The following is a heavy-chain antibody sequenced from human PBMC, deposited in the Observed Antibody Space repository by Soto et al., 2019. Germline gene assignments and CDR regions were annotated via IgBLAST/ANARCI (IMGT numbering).Heavy chain of an antibody. CDR3: ARDKMLWFGELFGGACDI. CDR2: ISAYNGNT. D-gene: IGHD3-10*01. Sequence: QVQLVQSGAEVKKPGASVKVSCKASGYTFTSYGISWVRQAPGQGLEWMGWISAYNGNTNYAQKLQGRVTMTTDTSTSTAYMELRSLRSDDTAVYYCARDKMLWFGELFGGACDIWGQGTMVTVSS. J-gene: IGHJ3*02. V-gene: IGHV1-18*01. CDR1: GYTFTSYG.